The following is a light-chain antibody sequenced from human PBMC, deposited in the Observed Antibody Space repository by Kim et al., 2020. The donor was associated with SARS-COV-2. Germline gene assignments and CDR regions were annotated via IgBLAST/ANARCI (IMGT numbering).Light chain of an antibody. Sequence: QSVPISCPGSSSDVAGHIYVSWYQQHPGKAPKLLISNVNKRPSGVPDRFSGSKSGYTASLTISGLRDEDEADYFCCPYAGSYTFVFGTGTKVTVL. CDR3: CPYAGSYTFV. V-gene: IGLV2-11*03. CDR1: SSDVAGHIY. CDR2: NVN. J-gene: IGLJ1*01.